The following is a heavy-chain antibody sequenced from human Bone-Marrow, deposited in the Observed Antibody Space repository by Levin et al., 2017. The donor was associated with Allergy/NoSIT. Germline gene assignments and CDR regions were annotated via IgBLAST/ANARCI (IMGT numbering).Heavy chain of an antibody. CDR2: INRDGGDG. D-gene: IGHD2-8*01. V-gene: IGHV3-7*02. CDR3: ARNGAWSFEF. J-gene: IGHJ4*02. CDR1: GFTFSGYW. Sequence: GGSLRLSCASSGFTFSGYWMAWVRQAPGKGLEWVANINRDGGDGYYVDSVKGRFTISRDNARNSLDLQMNSLRVEDTAVYYCARNGAWSFEFWGQGTLVTASS.